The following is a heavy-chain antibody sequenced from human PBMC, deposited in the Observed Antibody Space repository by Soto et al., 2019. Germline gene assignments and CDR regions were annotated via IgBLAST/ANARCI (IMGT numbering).Heavy chain of an antibody. D-gene: IGHD3-10*02. J-gene: IGHJ6*02. CDR3: ARNVGAYYYYGMDV. CDR2: IWYDGSNK. CDR1: GFTFSSYG. V-gene: IGHV3-33*01. Sequence: GGSLRLSCAASGFTFSSYGMHWVRQAPGKGLEWVAVIWYDGSNKYYADSVKGRFTISRDNSKNTLYLQMNSLRAEDTAVYYCARNVGAYYYYGMDVWGHGTTVTVSS.